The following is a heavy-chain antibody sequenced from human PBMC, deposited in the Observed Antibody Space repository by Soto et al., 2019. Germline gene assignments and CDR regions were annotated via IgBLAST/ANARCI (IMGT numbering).Heavy chain of an antibody. Sequence: GASVKVSCKASGGTFSSYAISWVRQAPGQGLEWMGGIIPIFGTANYAQKFQGWVTMTRDTSISTAYMELSRLRSDDTAVYYCARGGYSYGSSNAFDIWGQGTMVTVSS. D-gene: IGHD5-18*01. CDR2: IIPIFGTA. J-gene: IGHJ3*02. CDR1: GGTFSSYA. CDR3: ARGGYSYGSSNAFDI. V-gene: IGHV1-69*05.